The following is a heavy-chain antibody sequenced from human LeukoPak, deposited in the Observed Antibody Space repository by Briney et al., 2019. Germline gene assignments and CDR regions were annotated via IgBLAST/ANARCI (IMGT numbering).Heavy chain of an antibody. CDR1: GGSISSGGYY. D-gene: IGHD5-12*01. CDR3: AREMATIYHYFDY. CDR2: IYYSGST. J-gene: IGHJ4*02. V-gene: IGHV4-31*03. Sequence: PSETLSLTCTVSGGSISSGGYYWGWIRQHPGKGLEWIGYIYYSGSTYYNPSLKSRVTISVDTSKNQFSLKLSSVTAADTAVYYCAREMATIYHYFDYWGQGILVTVSS.